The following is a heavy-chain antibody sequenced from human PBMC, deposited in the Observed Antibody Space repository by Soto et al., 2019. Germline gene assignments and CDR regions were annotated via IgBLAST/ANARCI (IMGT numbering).Heavy chain of an antibody. J-gene: IGHJ5*02. Sequence: SETLSLTCTVSGGSISSYYWRWIRQPPGKGLEWIGYMYYGGRANYDPSLKSRVTISVHTSKMQVSLKLSSVTEADTAVYSCVRGTPSPLIWRSSRVHWFYPWGQGTLVTVSA. CDR1: GGSISSYY. V-gene: IGHV4-59*08. D-gene: IGHD3-3*01. CDR3: VRGTPSPLIWRSSRVHWFYP. CDR2: MYYGGRA.